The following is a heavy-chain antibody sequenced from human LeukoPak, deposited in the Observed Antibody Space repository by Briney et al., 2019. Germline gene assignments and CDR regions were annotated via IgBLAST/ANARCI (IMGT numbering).Heavy chain of an antibody. D-gene: IGHD3-16*01. J-gene: IGHJ4*02. Sequence: SVKVSCKASGGTFSSYAISWVRQAPGQGLEWMGRIIPILGIANYAQTFQGRVTITADKITSTAYMEMSRLRAEDTAVYYWARDLWGTLDYWGQGTLVTVSS. CDR2: IIPILGIA. CDR1: GGTFSSYA. CDR3: ARDLWGTLDY. V-gene: IGHV1-69*04.